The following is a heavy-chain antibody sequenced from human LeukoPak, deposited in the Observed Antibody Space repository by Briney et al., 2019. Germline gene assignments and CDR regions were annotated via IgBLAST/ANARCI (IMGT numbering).Heavy chain of an antibody. D-gene: IGHD5-18*01. CDR1: GFTFSSYA. Sequence: PGGSLRLSCAASGFTFSSYAMHWVRQAPGKGLEWVAVISYDGSNKYYADSVKGRFTISRDNSKNTLYLQMNSLRAEDTAVYYCARASDTAMVPSDYWGQGTLVTVSS. CDR3: ARASDTAMVPSDY. V-gene: IGHV3-30*04. CDR2: ISYDGSNK. J-gene: IGHJ4*02.